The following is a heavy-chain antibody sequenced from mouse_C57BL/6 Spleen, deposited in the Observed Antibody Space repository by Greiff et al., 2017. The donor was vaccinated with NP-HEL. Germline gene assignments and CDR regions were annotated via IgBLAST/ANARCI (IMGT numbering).Heavy chain of an antibody. D-gene: IGHD1-1*01. CDR2: ISSGSSTI. V-gene: IGHV5-17*01. Sequence: VQLKQSGGGLVKPGGSLKLSCAASGFTFSDYGMHWVRQAPEKGLEWVAYISSGSSTIYYADTVKGRFTISRDNAKNTLVLQMTSLRSEDTAMYYCARPHSLYYYCSSSYYFDYWGQGTTLTVSS. CDR3: ARPHSLYYYCSSSYYFDY. J-gene: IGHJ2*01. CDR1: GFTFSDYG.